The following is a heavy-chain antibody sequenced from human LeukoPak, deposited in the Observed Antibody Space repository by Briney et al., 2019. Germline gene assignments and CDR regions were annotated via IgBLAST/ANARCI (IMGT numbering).Heavy chain of an antibody. J-gene: IGHJ5*02. V-gene: IGHV4-39*01. Sequence: SETLSLTCTVSGGSTNSAIHSWGWIRQPPGKELEWIGSICHGGTTHYHPLLKSRVSISGDSSKNQFSLKMTPVTAADTAVYYCVRTRAAAGDLWGQGTLVTVSS. CDR3: VRTRAAAGDL. D-gene: IGHD6-13*01. CDR1: GGSTNSAIHS. CDR2: ICHGGTT.